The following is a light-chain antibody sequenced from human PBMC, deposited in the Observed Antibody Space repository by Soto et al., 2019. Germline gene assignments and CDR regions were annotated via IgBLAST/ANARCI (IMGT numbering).Light chain of an antibody. CDR1: QSLLHSNGYNY. Sequence: DIVMTQSPLSLPVTPGEPASISCRSSQSLLHSNGYNYLDWYLQKPGQSPQLLIYLGSNRASGVPDRCSGSGSGTDFTLKISRVEAEDVGVHYCRQALQTPPWTFGQGTKVEIK. CDR2: LGS. V-gene: IGKV2-28*01. J-gene: IGKJ1*01. CDR3: RQALQTPPWT.